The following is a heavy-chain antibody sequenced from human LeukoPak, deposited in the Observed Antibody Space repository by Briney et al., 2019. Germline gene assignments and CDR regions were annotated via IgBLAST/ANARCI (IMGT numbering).Heavy chain of an antibody. CDR1: GFTFDDYA. V-gene: IGHV3-9*01. CDR2: ISWNSGSI. D-gene: IGHD1-26*01. Sequence: GGSLRLSCAASGFTFDDYAMYWVRQAPGKGLEWVSGISWNSGSIGYADSVKGRFTISRDNAKNSLYLQMNSLRAEDTALYYCAKGEVGATPGAFDYWGQGTLVTVSS. CDR3: AKGEVGATPGAFDY. J-gene: IGHJ4*02.